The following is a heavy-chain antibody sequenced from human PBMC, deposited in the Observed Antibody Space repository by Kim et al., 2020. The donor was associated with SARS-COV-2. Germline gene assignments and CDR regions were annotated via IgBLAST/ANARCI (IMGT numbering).Heavy chain of an antibody. D-gene: IGHD6-13*01. CDR3: AKDIDPYSSSWTASPFDF. CDR1: GFTFDDYT. CDR2: ISWDGGST. Sequence: GGSLRLSCAASGFTFDDYTMHWVRQVPGKGLEWVSLISWDGGSTYYVDSVKGRFTISRDNSKNSLYLQMNSLRTEDTALYYCAKDIDPYSSSWTASPFDFWGQGTLVTVSS. J-gene: IGHJ4*02. V-gene: IGHV3-43*01.